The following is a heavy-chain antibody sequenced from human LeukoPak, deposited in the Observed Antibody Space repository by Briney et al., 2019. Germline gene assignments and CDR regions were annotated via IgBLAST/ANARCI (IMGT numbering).Heavy chain of an antibody. J-gene: IGHJ5*02. Sequence: GASVKVSCKASGYTFTSYAMNWVRQAPGQGLEWMGWINTNTGNSTYAQGFTGRFVFSLDTSVSTAYLQISSLKAEDTAVYYCARDLGVWGSPNWFDPWGQGTLVTVSS. D-gene: IGHD3-16*01. V-gene: IGHV7-4-1*02. CDR3: ARDLGVWGSPNWFDP. CDR1: GYTFTSYA. CDR2: INTNTGNS.